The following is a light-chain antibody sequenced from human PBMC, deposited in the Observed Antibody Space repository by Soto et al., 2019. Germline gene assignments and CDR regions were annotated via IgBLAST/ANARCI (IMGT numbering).Light chain of an antibody. J-gene: IGKJ1*01. V-gene: IGKV2-30*01. Sequence: DVVMTQSPLSLPVTLGQPASISCRSSQSLAYSYGNTYLNWFQQRPGQSPRRLIYKVSNRDSGVPDRFSGSGSGTYFTLKTSRVAADDVGVYYYMQCKYWSPRTFGQGTKVEIK. CDR3: MQCKYWSPRT. CDR1: QSLAYSYGNTY. CDR2: KVS.